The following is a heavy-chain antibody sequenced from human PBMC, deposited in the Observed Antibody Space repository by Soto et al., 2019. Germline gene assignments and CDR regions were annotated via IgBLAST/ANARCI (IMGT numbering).Heavy chain of an antibody. V-gene: IGHV3-23*01. CDR3: AKSRMPTAPCYYYYYMDV. D-gene: IGHD2-2*01. Sequence: EVQLLESGGGLVQPGGSLRISCAASGFTFSSYAMSWVRQAPGKGLEWVSAISGSGGSTYYADSVKGRFTISRDNSKNTLYLQMNSLSAEDTAVYYCAKSRMPTAPCYYYYYMDVWGKGTTVTVSS. CDR1: GFTFSSYA. J-gene: IGHJ6*03. CDR2: ISGSGGST.